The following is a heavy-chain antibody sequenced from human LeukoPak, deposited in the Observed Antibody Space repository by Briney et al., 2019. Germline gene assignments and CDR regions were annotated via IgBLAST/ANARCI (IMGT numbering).Heavy chain of an antibody. CDR1: GFTFSSYG. D-gene: IGHD2-2*01. Sequence: GGSLRLSCAASGFTFSSYGMHWVRQAPGKGLEWVAVTSHDGSNKYYADSVKGRFTISRDNSKNTLYLQMNSLRAEDTAVYYCAKDSSRGGPLPDYWGQGTLVTVSS. V-gene: IGHV3-30*18. CDR2: TSHDGSNK. J-gene: IGHJ4*02. CDR3: AKDSSRGGPLPDY.